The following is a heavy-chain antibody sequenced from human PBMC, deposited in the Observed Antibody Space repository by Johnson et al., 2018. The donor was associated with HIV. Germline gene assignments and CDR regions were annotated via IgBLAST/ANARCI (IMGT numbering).Heavy chain of an antibody. CDR1: GFTFRSYA. Sequence: QVHLVESGGAVVQPGRSLRVSCAASGFTFRSYAMHWVRQAPGKGLEWVAVITYDGRNKYYADFVKGRFIISRDNSKNMTNLQMNGLSGEDTADYYCVKSRGGYSYGYDAFDIWGQGTMVTVSS. V-gene: IGHV3-30*04. J-gene: IGHJ3*02. CDR3: VKSRGGYSYGYDAFDI. CDR2: ITYDGRNK. D-gene: IGHD5-18*01.